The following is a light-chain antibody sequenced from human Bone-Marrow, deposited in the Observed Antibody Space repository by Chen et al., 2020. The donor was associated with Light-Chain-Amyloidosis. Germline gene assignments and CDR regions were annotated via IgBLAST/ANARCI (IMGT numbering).Light chain of an antibody. CDR3: ATWDSSLTVWM. V-gene: IGLV1-51*02. CDR1: NSNIGINY. Sequence: QSVLTQPPSVSAAPGQKVTISCSGSNSNIGINYVSWYQQLPGTSPKLLIYENNQRPSEIPDRFSGSKSGTSATLGVAGLQTWDEADYYCATWDSSLTVWMFGGGTKLTVL. CDR2: ENN. J-gene: IGLJ3*02.